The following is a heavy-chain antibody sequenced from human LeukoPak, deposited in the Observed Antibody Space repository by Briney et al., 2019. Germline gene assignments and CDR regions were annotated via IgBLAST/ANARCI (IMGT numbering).Heavy chain of an antibody. J-gene: IGHJ4*02. CDR1: GYTFTSYD. Sequence: ASVKVSCKASGYTFTSYDINWVRQATGQGLEWMGWMNPNSGNTGYAQKFQGRVTMTRNNSISTAYMELSSLRCEDTAVYYCARLSRSSTSCYGDVDYWGQGTLVTVSS. CDR3: ARLSRSSTSCYGDVDY. D-gene: IGHD2-2*01. CDR2: MNPNSGNT. V-gene: IGHV1-8*01.